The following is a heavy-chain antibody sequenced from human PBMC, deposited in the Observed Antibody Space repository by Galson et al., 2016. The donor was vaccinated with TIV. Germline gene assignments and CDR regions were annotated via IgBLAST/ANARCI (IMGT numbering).Heavy chain of an antibody. D-gene: IGHD4-17*01. V-gene: IGHV1-2*02. Sequence: SVKVSCKASGYTFTRYYMHWMRQAPGQGLEWMGWINPNSGDTNYAQNFQDRVTMTRDTSIRTAYMELSRLKSDDTAVYYCARDLDSTVTAPFDYWGQGTLVTISS. CDR2: INPNSGDT. CDR1: GYTFTRYY. J-gene: IGHJ4*02. CDR3: ARDLDSTVTAPFDY.